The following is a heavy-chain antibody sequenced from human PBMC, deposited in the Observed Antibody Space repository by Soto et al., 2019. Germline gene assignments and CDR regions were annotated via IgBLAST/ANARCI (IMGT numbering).Heavy chain of an antibody. CDR2: ISGSGGST. Sequence: GGSLRLSCAASGFTFSSYAMSWVRQAPGKGLEWVSAISGSGGSTYYADSVKGRFTISRDNSKNTLYLQMNSLRAEDTAVYYCAKPEFGESFGYYYGMDVWGQGTTVTVSS. CDR3: AKPEFGESFGYYYGMDV. CDR1: GFTFSSYA. J-gene: IGHJ6*02. D-gene: IGHD3-10*01. V-gene: IGHV3-23*01.